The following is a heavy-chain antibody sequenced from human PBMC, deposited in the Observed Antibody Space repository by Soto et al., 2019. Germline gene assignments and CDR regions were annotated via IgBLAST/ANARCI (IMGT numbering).Heavy chain of an antibody. D-gene: IGHD3-9*01. V-gene: IGHV3-7*01. CDR3: ARDYYDILTGYSYDAFDI. J-gene: IGHJ3*02. CDR1: GFTFCRYW. CDR2: IKQDGSEK. Sequence: PGGSLRLSCAAPGFTFCRYWLRWDRQAPGKGLEWVANIKQDGSEKYYVDSVKGRFTISRDNAKNSLYLQMNSLRAEDTAVYYCARDYYDILTGYSYDAFDIWGQGTMVTVSS.